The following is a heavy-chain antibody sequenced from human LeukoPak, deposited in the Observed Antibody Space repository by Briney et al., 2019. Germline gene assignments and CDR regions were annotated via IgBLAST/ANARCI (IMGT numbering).Heavy chain of an antibody. J-gene: IGHJ4*02. CDR3: ARFTPTAMVTADY. CDR2: IWYDGSNK. Sequence: GGSLRLSCAASGFTFSSYGMHWVRQAPGKGLEWVAVIWYDGSNKYYADSVKGRFTISRDNSKNTLYLQMNSLRAEDTAVYYCARFTPTAMVTADYWGQGTLVTVSS. CDR1: GFTFSSYG. D-gene: IGHD5-18*01. V-gene: IGHV3-33*01.